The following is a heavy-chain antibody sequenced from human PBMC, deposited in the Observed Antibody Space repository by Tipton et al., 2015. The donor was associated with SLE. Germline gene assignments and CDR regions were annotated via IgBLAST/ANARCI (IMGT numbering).Heavy chain of an antibody. Sequence: TLSLTCAIYDGSFSGYYWSWIRQPPGKGLEWIGEIKHGASTNYNPSLKSRVTMSMDMSKNQLSLRLSSVTAADTAVYYCAAHAAGRGGSGYWGQGTLVTVSS. CDR2: IKHGAST. CDR3: AAHAAGRGGSGY. V-gene: IGHV4-34*01. J-gene: IGHJ4*02. CDR1: DGSFSGYY. D-gene: IGHD2-15*01.